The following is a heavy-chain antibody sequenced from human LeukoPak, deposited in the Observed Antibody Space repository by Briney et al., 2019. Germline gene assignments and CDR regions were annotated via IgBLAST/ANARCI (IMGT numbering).Heavy chain of an antibody. CDR2: ISDSGGNT. CDR1: GFTLNSYA. Sequence: GGSLRLSCAASGFTLNSYAMSWVRQAPWERLQWVSGISDSGGNTYYADSVRGRFTISRDNSKNTLYLQMNSLRAEDTAVYYCARHRSSWLIDYWGQGTLVTVSS. J-gene: IGHJ4*02. D-gene: IGHD6-6*01. V-gene: IGHV3-23*01. CDR3: ARHRSSWLIDY.